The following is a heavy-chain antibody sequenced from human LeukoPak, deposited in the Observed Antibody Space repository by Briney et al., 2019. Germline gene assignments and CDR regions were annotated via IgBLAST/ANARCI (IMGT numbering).Heavy chain of an antibody. D-gene: IGHD6-19*01. CDR2: IYSSGST. CDR1: GASISSYY. Sequence: SETLSLTCSVSGASISSYYWSWIRQPPGKGLEWIGYIYSSGSTKYNPSLKSRVTISVDTSRNQFSLKLISVTAADTAVYYCARHSPRRIAVAGTTWWFDPWGQGTLVTVSS. V-gene: IGHV4-59*08. J-gene: IGHJ5*01. CDR3: ARHSPRRIAVAGTTWWFDP.